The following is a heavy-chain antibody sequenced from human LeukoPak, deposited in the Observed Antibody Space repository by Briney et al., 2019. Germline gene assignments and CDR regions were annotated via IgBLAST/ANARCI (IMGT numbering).Heavy chain of an antibody. Sequence: SETLSLTCTVSGGSISSGSYYWSWIRQPAGKGLEWIGRIYTSGSTNYNPSLKSRVTISVDTSKNHFSLKLSSVTAADTAIYYCARGGYYGSGNDFRFDPWGQGTLVTVSS. CDR2: IYTSGST. D-gene: IGHD3-10*01. CDR1: GGSISSGSYY. V-gene: IGHV4-61*02. CDR3: ARGGYYGSGNDFRFDP. J-gene: IGHJ5*02.